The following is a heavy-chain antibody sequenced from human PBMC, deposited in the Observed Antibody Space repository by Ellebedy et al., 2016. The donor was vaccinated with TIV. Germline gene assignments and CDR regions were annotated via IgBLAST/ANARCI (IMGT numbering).Heavy chain of an antibody. CDR1: GGSFSGYY. Sequence: MPSETLSLTCAVYGGSFSGYYWSWIRQLPGKGLEWIGEITHSGSTNYNPSLKSRVTISVDTSKNQFSLNLSSVTAADTAVYYCARGLARDYWGQGTLVTVSS. J-gene: IGHJ4*02. V-gene: IGHV4-34*01. CDR2: ITHSGST. CDR3: ARGLARDY.